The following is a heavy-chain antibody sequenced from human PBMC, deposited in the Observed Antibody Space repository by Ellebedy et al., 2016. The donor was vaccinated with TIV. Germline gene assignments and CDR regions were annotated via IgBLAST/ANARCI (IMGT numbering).Heavy chain of an antibody. CDR2: IDGRSDWT. J-gene: IGHJ4*02. V-gene: IGHV3-23*01. CDR3: TRDSGWEESD. CDR1: GFTVSDYG. Sequence: GGSLRLSXAASGFTVSDYGMSWVRQAPGKGLEWVSGIDGRSDWTDYLDSVKGRFTTSRDNSKNTLHLQMNSLRVEDTAVYFCTRDSGWEESDWGQGTLVIVSS. D-gene: IGHD1-26*01.